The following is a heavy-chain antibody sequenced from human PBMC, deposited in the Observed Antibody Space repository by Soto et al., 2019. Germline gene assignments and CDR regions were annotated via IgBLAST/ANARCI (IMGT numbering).Heavy chain of an antibody. CDR2: VSYDGIDE. CDR1: GFTFGRYA. CDR3: TRDIIYFDY. V-gene: IGHV3-30*04. J-gene: IGHJ4*02. D-gene: IGHD2-21*01. Sequence: GGSLRLSCAASGFTFGRYAIAWVRQAPGEGLEWVAGVSYDGIDEHYADSVRGRFSISRDNSKNTVSLQMNSLSADDTAVYYCTRDIIYFDYWGQGTLVTVSS.